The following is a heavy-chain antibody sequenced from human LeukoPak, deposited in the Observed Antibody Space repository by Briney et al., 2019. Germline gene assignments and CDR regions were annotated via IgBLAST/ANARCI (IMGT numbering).Heavy chain of an antibody. Sequence: GASVKVSCKASGYTFTGYYMHWVRQAPGQGLEWMGWINPNSGGTNYAQKFQGRVTMTRDTSINTAYMELSRLRSDDTAVYYCARDRGSYFSDAFDIWGQGTMVTVSS. CDR2: INPNSGGT. J-gene: IGHJ3*02. CDR3: ARDRGSYFSDAFDI. V-gene: IGHV1-2*02. D-gene: IGHD1-26*01. CDR1: GYTFTGYY.